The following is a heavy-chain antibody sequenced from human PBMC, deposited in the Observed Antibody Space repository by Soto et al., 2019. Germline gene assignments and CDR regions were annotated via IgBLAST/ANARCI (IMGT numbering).Heavy chain of an antibody. Sequence: PGGSLRLSCEASGFTFSRYGMHWFRQSPCKGLEWVAVISYDGSNKYYADSVKGRVTITRDTSASTAYMELSSLRSEDTAVYYCASPRGYSYGLPQDNWGQGTLVTVSS. D-gene: IGHD5-18*01. CDR2: ISYDGSNK. J-gene: IGHJ4*02. CDR3: ASPRGYSYGLPQDN. V-gene: IGHV3-30*03. CDR1: GFTFSRYG.